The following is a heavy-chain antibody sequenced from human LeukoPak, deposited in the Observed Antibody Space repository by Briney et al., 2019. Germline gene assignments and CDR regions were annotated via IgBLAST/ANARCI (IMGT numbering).Heavy chain of an antibody. J-gene: IGHJ6*03. CDR3: ARNYVLGIRGYYYYYMDA. D-gene: IGHD7-27*01. CDR2: IYYSGST. V-gene: IGHV4-39*07. CDR1: GGSISSSSYY. Sequence: SETLSLTCTVSGGSISSSSYYWGWIRQPPGKGLEWIGSIYYSGSTYYNPSLKSRVTISVDTSRNQFSLKLSSVTAADTAVYYCARNYVLGIRGYYYYYMDAWGKGTTVTVSS.